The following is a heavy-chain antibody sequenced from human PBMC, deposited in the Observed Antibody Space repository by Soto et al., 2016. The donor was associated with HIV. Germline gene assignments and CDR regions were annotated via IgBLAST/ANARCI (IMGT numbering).Heavy chain of an antibody. Sequence: EVQLVESGGGLVQPGGSLRLSCAASGFSFSSYAMHWVRQAPEKGLEYVSGISSNGGSTYYADSVKGRFTISRDNSKNTLYLQMGSLRTGDTSLYYCARDSDTSGYFGYWGQGTLVTVSS. D-gene: IGHD3-22*01. CDR3: ARDSDTSGYFGY. V-gene: IGHV3-64*07. CDR2: ISSNGGST. J-gene: IGHJ4*02. CDR1: GFSFSSYA.